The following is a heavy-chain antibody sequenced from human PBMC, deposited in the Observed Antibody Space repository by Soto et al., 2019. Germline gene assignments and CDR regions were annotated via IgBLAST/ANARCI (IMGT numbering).Heavy chain of an antibody. D-gene: IGHD3-16*01. J-gene: IGHJ4*02. CDR1: GGSISSDY. CDR2: IYYSGST. CDR3: ARRYGWNFDY. Sequence: NPSETLSLTCTVSGGSISSDYWSWIRQPPGKGLEWIGYIYYSGSTNYNPSLKSRVTISVDASKNQFSLKLSSVTAADTAVYYCARRYGWNFDYWGQGTLVTVSS. V-gene: IGHV4-59*08.